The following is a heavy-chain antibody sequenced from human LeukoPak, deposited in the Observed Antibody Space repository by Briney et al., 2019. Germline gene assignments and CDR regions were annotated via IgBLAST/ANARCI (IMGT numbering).Heavy chain of an antibody. CDR3: ASLPKGYYDFWSGYYPYMDV. CDR1: GGSISSSSYY. J-gene: IGHJ6*03. D-gene: IGHD3-3*01. Sequence: PSETLSLTCTVSGGSISSSSYYWGWIRQPPGKGLEWIGSIYYSGSTYYNPSLKSRVTISVDTSKNQFSLKLSSVTAADTAVYYCASLPKGYYDFWSGYYPYMDVWGKGTTVTVSS. CDR2: IYYSGST. V-gene: IGHV4-39*01.